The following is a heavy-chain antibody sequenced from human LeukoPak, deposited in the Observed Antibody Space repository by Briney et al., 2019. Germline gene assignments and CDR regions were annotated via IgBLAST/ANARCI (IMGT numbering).Heavy chain of an antibody. V-gene: IGHV4-28*01. Sequence: SETLSLTCAVSGYSISSNTNWWGWIRQPPGKGLEWIGYTNYSGNTYYNPSLKGLVIMSVDTSQNQFSLRLTSVTAADTAVYYCASLYSSTWNDAFDIWGQGIVVTVSS. CDR1: GYSISSNTNW. CDR2: TNYSGNT. CDR3: ASLYSSTWNDAFDI. J-gene: IGHJ3*02. D-gene: IGHD6-13*01.